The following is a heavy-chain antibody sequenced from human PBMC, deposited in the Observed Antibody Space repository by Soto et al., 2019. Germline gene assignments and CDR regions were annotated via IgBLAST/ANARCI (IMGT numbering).Heavy chain of an antibody. V-gene: IGHV4-59*01. CDR3: ARDRMAADATEVAFDF. CDR2: ISDSGRI. J-gene: IGHJ3*01. Sequence: QVQLLESGPGLVKSSETLSLTCTVSGGSISTYFWNWLRQPPGKGLEWIAYISDSGRILYNPSLKSRVSLSLDASKNQFSLRLSSVTAADTAVYYCARDRMAADATEVAFDFWGQGTMVTVSS. CDR1: GGSISTYF. D-gene: IGHD6-13*01.